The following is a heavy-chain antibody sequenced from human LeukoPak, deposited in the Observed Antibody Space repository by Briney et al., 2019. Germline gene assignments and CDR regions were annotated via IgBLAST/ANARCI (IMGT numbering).Heavy chain of an antibody. D-gene: IGHD3-10*02. CDR3: AELGITMIGGV. Sequence: NPAGSLRLSCTASRLTFGGYAMSWFRQAPGKGLEWVGLIRGKAYGGTTEYAASVKGRFTISRDNAKNSLYLQMNSLRAEDTAVYYCAELGITMIGGVCGKETTVTISS. CDR2: IRGKAYGGTT. J-gene: IGHJ6*04. V-gene: IGHV3-49*05. CDR1: RLTFGGYA.